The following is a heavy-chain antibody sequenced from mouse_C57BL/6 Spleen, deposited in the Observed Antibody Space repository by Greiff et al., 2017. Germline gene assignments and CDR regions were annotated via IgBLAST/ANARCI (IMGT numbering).Heavy chain of an antibody. J-gene: IGHJ4*01. D-gene: IGHD2-3*01. CDR1: GFTFSSYA. CDR2: ISDGGSYT. CDR3: ARDAPDGYYAMDY. V-gene: IGHV5-4*01. Sequence: DVKLVESGGGLVKPGGSLKLSCAASGFTFSSYAMSWVRQTPEKRLEWVATISDGGSYTYYPDNVKGRFTISRDNAKNNLYLQMSHLKSEDTAMYYCARDAPDGYYAMDYWGQGTSVTVSS.